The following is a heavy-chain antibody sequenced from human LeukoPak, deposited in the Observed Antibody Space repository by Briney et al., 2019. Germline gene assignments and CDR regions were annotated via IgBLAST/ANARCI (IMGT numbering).Heavy chain of an antibody. D-gene: IGHD2-15*01. J-gene: IGHJ4*02. CDR3: ATGGIVPGDPLEY. V-gene: IGHV1-69-2*01. CDR1: GYTFSDHY. Sequence: ASVKVSCKASGYTFSDHYIHWVQHAPGKGPEWMGHVDPEDGEIRYAEKFQGRVTITADTSTDTSYLELSSLRSEDTALSYCATGGIVPGDPLEYWGKGTLVTVSS. CDR2: VDPEDGEI.